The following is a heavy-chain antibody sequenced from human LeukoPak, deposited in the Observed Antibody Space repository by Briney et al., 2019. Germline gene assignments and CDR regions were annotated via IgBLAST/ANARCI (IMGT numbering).Heavy chain of an antibody. Sequence: PGGSLRLSCAASGFTFSSYSMNWVRQAPGKELEWVSSISSSSSYIYYADSVKGRFTISRDNAKNSLYLQMNSLRAEDTAVYYCARLQHNWFDPWGQGTLVTVSS. J-gene: IGHJ5*02. CDR2: ISSSSSYI. CDR3: ARLQHNWFDP. D-gene: IGHD4-11*01. V-gene: IGHV3-21*01. CDR1: GFTFSSYS.